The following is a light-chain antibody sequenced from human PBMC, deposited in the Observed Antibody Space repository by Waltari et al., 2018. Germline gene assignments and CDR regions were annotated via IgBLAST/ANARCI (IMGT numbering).Light chain of an antibody. J-gene: IGKJ4*01. Sequence: DIVMTQSPLSLPVTPGEPASISCRSSQSLLHSNGYNYLDWYLQKTGQSPQVLIYLSSSRGSGVPDRFSGSGSGTDFTLNISRVEAEDVGVYYCMQALQTPLTFGGGTKVEIK. CDR2: LSS. CDR1: QSLLHSNGYNY. V-gene: IGKV2-28*01. CDR3: MQALQTPLT.